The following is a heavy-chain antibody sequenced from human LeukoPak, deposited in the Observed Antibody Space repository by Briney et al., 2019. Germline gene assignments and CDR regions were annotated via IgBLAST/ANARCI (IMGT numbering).Heavy chain of an antibody. J-gene: IGHJ4*02. CDR3: ARDDSSGYYHD. Sequence: TGGSLRLSCAASGFTFSSYSMNWVRQAPGKGLEWVSSISSSSSYIYYADSVKGRFTISRDNAKNSLHLQMNSLRAEDTAVYYCARDDSSGYYHDWGQGTLVTVSS. CDR1: GFTFSSYS. D-gene: IGHD3-22*01. V-gene: IGHV3-21*01. CDR2: ISSSSSYI.